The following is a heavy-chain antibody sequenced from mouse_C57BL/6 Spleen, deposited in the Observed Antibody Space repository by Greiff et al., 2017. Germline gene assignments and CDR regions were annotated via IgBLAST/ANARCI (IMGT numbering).Heavy chain of an antibody. J-gene: IGHJ1*03. Sequence: EVKLVESGPELVKPGASVKISCKASGYTFTDYYMNWVKQSHGKSLEWIGDINPNNGGTSYNQKFKGKATLTVDKSSSTAYMELRSLTSEDSAVYYCASLGWYFDVWGTGTTVTVSS. CDR3: ASLGWYFDV. CDR1: GYTFTDYY. V-gene: IGHV1-26*01. CDR2: INPNNGGT.